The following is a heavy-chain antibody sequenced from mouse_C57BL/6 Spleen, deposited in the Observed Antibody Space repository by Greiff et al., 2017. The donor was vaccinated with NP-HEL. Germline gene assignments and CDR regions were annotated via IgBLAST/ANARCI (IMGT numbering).Heavy chain of an antibody. D-gene: IGHD2-4*01. CDR1: GYTFTSYW. V-gene: IGHV1-61*01. CDR3: AREGMGDYDVENMDY. CDR2: IYPSDSET. J-gene: IGHJ4*01. Sequence: VKLQQPGAELVRPGSSVKLSCKASGYTFTSYWMDWVKQRPGQGLEWIGNIYPSDSETHYNQKFKDKATLTVDKSSSTAYMQLSSLTSEDSAVYYCAREGMGDYDVENMDYWGQGTSVTVSS.